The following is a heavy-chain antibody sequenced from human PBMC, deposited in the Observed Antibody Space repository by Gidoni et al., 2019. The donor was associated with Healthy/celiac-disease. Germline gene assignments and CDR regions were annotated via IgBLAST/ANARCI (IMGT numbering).Heavy chain of an antibody. Sequence: QVQLVQSGAEVKKPGASVKVSCKASGYTFTSYYMHWVRQAPGQGLEWMGIINPSGGSTSYAQKFQGRVTMTRDTSTSTVYMELSSLRSEDTAVYYCARGSGSYSTPYILEDYWGQGTLVTVSS. CDR2: INPSGGST. CDR1: GYTFTSYY. D-gene: IGHD1-26*01. V-gene: IGHV1-46*01. CDR3: ARGSGSYSTPYILEDY. J-gene: IGHJ4*02.